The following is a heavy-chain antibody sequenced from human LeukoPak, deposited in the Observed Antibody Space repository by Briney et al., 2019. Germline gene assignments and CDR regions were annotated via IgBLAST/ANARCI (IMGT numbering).Heavy chain of an antibody. D-gene: IGHD5-18*01. Sequence: SETLSLTCAVSGGSISSSNWWSWVRQPPGKGLEWIGRMYHTGSTMYNPSFRSRVTISVDTSKNQFSLKLSSVTAADTAVYYCARGRKYTSGYRVTELGSGYSDYWGQGTLVTVSS. J-gene: IGHJ4*02. CDR2: MYHTGST. CDR1: GGSISSSNW. CDR3: ARGRKYTSGYRVTELGSGYSDY. V-gene: IGHV4-4*02.